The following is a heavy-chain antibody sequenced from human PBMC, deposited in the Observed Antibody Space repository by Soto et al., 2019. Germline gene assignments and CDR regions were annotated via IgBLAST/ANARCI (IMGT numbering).Heavy chain of an antibody. CDR3: ARHPPPELFPHYSYYYMEV. J-gene: IGHJ6*03. CDR1: GGSISSYY. Sequence: QVQLQESGPGLVKPSETLSLTCTVSGGSISSYYWSWIRQPPGKGLEWIGYIYYSGSTNYNPSLKIRATITEDTSKNQFPLKLGSVPAEDAAVYYCARHPPPELFPHYSYYYMEVW. CDR2: IYYSGST. D-gene: IGHD3-10*01. V-gene: IGHV4-59*08.